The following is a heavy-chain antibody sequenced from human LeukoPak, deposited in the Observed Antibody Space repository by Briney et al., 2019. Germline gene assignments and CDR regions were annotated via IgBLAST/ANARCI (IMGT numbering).Heavy chain of an antibody. D-gene: IGHD4/OR15-4a*01. V-gene: IGHV4-61*01. Sequence: SETLSLTCTVSGGSVSSGSYYWSWSRQPRGRGLEWIVCIYYSGSTYYNPSLKSRVTISVDTSKNQFSLNLSSVTAADTAVYYCARDPLTALGMDVWGKGTTVTVSS. CDR2: IYYSGST. J-gene: IGHJ6*04. CDR3: ARDPLTALGMDV. CDR1: GGSVSSGSYY.